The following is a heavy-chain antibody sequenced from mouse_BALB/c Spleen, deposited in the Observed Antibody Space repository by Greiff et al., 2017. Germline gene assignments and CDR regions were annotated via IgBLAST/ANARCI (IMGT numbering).Heavy chain of an antibody. J-gene: IGHJ4*01. CDR1: GYTFTSYW. Sequence: QVQLQQSGPELVRPGASVKMSCKASGYTFTSYWMHWVKQRPGQGLEWIGMIDPSNSETRLNQKFKDKATLNVDKSSNPAYMQLSSLTSEDSAVYYCAREEGYDYDAAMDYWGQGTSVTVSS. D-gene: IGHD2-4*01. CDR2: IDPSNSET. V-gene: IGHV1S127*01. CDR3: AREEGYDYDAAMDY.